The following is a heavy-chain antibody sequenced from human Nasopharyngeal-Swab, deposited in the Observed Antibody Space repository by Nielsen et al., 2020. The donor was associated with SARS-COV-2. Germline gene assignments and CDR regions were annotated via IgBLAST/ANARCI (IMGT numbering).Heavy chain of an antibody. D-gene: IGHD3-22*01. J-gene: IGHJ4*02. CDR1: GFTFSSYS. Sequence: GGSLRLSCAASGFTFSSYSMNWVRQAPGKGLEWVSYISSSSSTIYYADSVKGRFTISRDNAKNSLYLQMNSLRDEDTAVYYCARADYYDSSGYEPLDYWGQGTLVTVSS. CDR2: ISSSSSTI. V-gene: IGHV3-48*02. CDR3: ARADYYDSSGYEPLDY.